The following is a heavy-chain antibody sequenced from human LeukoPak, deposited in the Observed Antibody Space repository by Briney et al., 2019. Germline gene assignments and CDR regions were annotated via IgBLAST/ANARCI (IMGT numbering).Heavy chain of an antibody. Sequence: GGSLRLSCAASGFTFSSYEMNWVRQAPGKGLEWVSYISSSGSTIYYADSVKGRFTISRDNAKNSLYLQMNSLRAEDTAMYYCARGASGHSSNWNFPYYYYYMDVWGKGTTVTISS. CDR2: ISSSGSTI. CDR1: GFTFSSYE. J-gene: IGHJ6*03. V-gene: IGHV3-48*03. D-gene: IGHD6-13*01. CDR3: ARGASGHSSNWNFPYYYYYMDV.